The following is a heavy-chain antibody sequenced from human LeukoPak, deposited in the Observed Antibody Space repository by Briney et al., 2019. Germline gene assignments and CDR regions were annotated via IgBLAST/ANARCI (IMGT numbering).Heavy chain of an antibody. CDR3: ARDQGVIDPPPYGLDV. D-gene: IGHD2/OR15-2a*01. J-gene: IGHJ6*02. V-gene: IGHV1-69*04. CDR2: IIPILDIA. Sequence: SVKVSCKASGGTFSSYAISWVRQAPGQGLECMRRIIPILDIATYAQKFRGRVTITADKSTSTAYMELSSLSSEDSAVYYCARDQGVIDPPPYGLDVWGQGTTVTVSS. CDR1: GGTFSSYA.